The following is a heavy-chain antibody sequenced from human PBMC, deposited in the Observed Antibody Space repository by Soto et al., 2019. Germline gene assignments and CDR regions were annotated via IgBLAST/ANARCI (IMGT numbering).Heavy chain of an antibody. D-gene: IGHD2-2*01. CDR1: GYTFTSYD. J-gene: IGHJ5*02. V-gene: IGHV1-8*01. Sequence: ASVKVSCKASGYTFTSYDINWVRQATGQGLDWLGWINPNSGNTGYAQKFQGRVTMTRNTSISTAYMELSSLRSEDTAVYFCARVPIEVPAAMGESNWFDPWGQGTLVTVSS. CDR2: INPNSGNT. CDR3: ARVPIEVPAAMGESNWFDP.